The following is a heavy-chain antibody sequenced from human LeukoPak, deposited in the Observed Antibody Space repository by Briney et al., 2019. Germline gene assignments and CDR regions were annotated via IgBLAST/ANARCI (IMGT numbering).Heavy chain of an antibody. V-gene: IGHV3-21*01. J-gene: IGHJ4*02. Sequence: GGSLRLSCAASGFTFSTYTMNWVRQAPGKGLEWVSSISSSSSYVYYADSVKGRFTISRDNAKNSLYLQMNSLRAEDTAVYYSARNGIMGAGYYFDYWGQGTLVTVSS. D-gene: IGHD1-26*01. CDR2: ISSSSSYV. CDR1: GFTFSTYT. CDR3: ARNGIMGAGYYFDY.